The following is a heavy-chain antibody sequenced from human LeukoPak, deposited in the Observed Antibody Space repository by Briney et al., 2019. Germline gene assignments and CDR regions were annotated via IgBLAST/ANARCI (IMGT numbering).Heavy chain of an antibody. Sequence: SVTLSLTSSGATFSIYAISWVWQPHGQGLELMGGVITIFGTANYAHEYQGKGPITTDESTGTAYMELSSLRSEDTAVYSCARYCSSTSCQLDAFDIWGQGTMVTVSS. V-gene: IGHV1-69*05. CDR3: ARYCSSTSCQLDAFDI. CDR1: GATFSIYA. D-gene: IGHD2-2*01. CDR2: VITIFGTA. J-gene: IGHJ3*02.